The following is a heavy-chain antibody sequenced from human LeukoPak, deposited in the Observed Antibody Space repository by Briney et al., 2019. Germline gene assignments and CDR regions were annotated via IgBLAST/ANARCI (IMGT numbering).Heavy chain of an antibody. Sequence: GGSLRLSCAASRFSFSTYAMTWDRQAPGKGLEWVSTITDSGASTYYADSVKGRFTISRDNSRTTVYLQMNSLRAEDTAVYYCAKGGTVVARLIASDWGQGTLVTVSS. J-gene: IGHJ4*02. CDR2: ITDSGAST. CDR3: AKGGTVVARLIASD. D-gene: IGHD5-12*01. V-gene: IGHV3-23*01. CDR1: RFSFSTYA.